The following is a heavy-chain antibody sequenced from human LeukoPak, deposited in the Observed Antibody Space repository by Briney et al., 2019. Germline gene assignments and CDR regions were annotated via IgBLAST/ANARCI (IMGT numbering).Heavy chain of an antibody. J-gene: IGHJ4*02. Sequence: SETLSLTCAVYGGSFSGYYWSWIRQPPGKGLEWIGEINHSGSTNYNPSLKSRVTISVDTSKNQFSLKLSSVTAADTAVYYCARHPAVWGYSRTVYFDYWGQGTLVTVSS. D-gene: IGHD6-13*01. CDR1: GGSFSGYY. CDR3: ARHPAVWGYSRTVYFDY. CDR2: INHSGST. V-gene: IGHV4-34*01.